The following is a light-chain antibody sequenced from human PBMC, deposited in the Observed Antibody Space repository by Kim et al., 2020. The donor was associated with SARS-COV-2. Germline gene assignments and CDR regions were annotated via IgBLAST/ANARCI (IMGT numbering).Light chain of an antibody. V-gene: IGKV3-15*01. Sequence: AVAPRETGTLSWWASPECTRHLIWYQQKPGQVPRLLIYSASTRATGIPARFSGAGSGTEFTLPISSLQPEDFAIYYCQQYTKWPLFGPGTKVDIK. J-gene: IGKJ3*01. CDR3: QQYTKWPL. CDR1: PECTRH. CDR2: SAS.